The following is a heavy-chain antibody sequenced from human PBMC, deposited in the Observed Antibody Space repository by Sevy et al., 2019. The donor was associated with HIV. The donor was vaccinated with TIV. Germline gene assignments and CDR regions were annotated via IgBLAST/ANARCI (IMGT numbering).Heavy chain of an antibody. Sequence: SETLSLTCTVYDDSISSGYYWGWIRQPPGKGLEWIGSIYHTGSTYYNPSLKSRVIISVDTSKNQFSLKLSSVTAADTAVYYCARRTIAARPRDYWGQGTLVTVSS. CDR2: IYHTGST. D-gene: IGHD6-6*01. CDR3: ARRTIAARPRDY. V-gene: IGHV4-38-2*02. CDR1: DDSISSGYY. J-gene: IGHJ4*02.